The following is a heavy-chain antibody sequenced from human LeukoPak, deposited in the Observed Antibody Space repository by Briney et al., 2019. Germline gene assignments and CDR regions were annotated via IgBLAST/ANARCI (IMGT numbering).Heavy chain of an antibody. V-gene: IGHV1-69*13. CDR1: GGTFSSYA. CDR2: IIPIFGTA. J-gene: IGHJ6*03. Sequence: SVKVSCKASGGTFSSYAISWVRQAPGQGLEWMGGIIPIFGTANYAQKFQGRVTITADESTSTAYMELSSLRSEDTAVYYCASGHTYYDPYYYYYYMDVWGKGTTVTVSS. CDR3: ASGHTYYDPYYYYYYMDV. D-gene: IGHD3-3*01.